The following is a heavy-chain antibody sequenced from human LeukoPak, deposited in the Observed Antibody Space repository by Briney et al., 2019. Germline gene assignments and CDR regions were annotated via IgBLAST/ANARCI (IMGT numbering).Heavy chain of an antibody. CDR2: ISTKNGYT. CDR1: GYTFTDYL. CDR3: AREKLWFGEFPFDN. J-gene: IGHJ4*02. V-gene: IGHV1-18*01. D-gene: IGHD3-10*01. Sequence: GASVKVSCKASGYTFTDYLINWVRQAPGQGLEWVGSISTKNGYTKLAQKFQGRVAMTKDTSANTIYMDLKSLTFEDTAVYYCAREKLWFGEFPFDNWGQGTLVSVSS.